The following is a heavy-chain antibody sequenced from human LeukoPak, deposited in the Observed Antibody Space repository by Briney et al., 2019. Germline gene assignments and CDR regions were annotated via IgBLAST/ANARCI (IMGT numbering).Heavy chain of an antibody. CDR1: GYTFTGYY. CDR3: ARAGIAAAGDL. D-gene: IGHD6-13*01. CDR2: INLNSGGT. Sequence: ASVKVSCKASGYTFTGYYMHWVRQAPGQGLEWMGWINLNSGGTNYAQKFQGWVTMTRDTSISTAYMELSRLRSDDTAVYYCARAGIAAAGDLWGQGTLVTVSS. J-gene: IGHJ4*02. V-gene: IGHV1-2*04.